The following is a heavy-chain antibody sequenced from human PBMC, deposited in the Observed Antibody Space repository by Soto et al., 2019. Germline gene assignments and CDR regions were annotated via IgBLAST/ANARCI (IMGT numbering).Heavy chain of an antibody. CDR1: GGSITRNNHY. Sequence: QLQLQESGPGLVKPSETLSLTCTVSGGSITRNNHYWGWIRQSPGKGLELIGSILYSGSINYNPSLKSRVTISVETSKNQFSLKMSSVTAADTAVYYCARLGSSGWYQGSYFDYWGQGNLVTVSS. V-gene: IGHV4-39*01. D-gene: IGHD6-19*01. CDR2: ILYSGSI. CDR3: ARLGSSGWYQGSYFDY. J-gene: IGHJ4*02.